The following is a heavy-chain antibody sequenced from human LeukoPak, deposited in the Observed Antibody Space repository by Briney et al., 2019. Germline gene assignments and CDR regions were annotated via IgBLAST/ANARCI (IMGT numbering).Heavy chain of an antibody. V-gene: IGHV4-38-2*02. CDR1: GYSISSGYY. Sequence: SETLSLTCTVSGYSISSGYYWGWIRQPPGKGLEWIGSIYHSGSTYYNPSLKSRVTISVDTSKNQFSLKLSSVTAADTAVYYCARDPSTMPVGFGESYPNWGQGTLVTVSS. CDR2: IYHSGST. CDR3: ARDPSTMPVGFGESYPN. D-gene: IGHD3-10*01. J-gene: IGHJ4*02.